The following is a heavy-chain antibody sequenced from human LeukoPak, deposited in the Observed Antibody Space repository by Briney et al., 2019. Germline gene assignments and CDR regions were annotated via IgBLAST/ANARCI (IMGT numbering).Heavy chain of an antibody. CDR1: GGTFSSYA. CDR2: IIPILGIA. D-gene: IGHD4-17*01. J-gene: IGHJ6*02. CDR3: ARGVSHVNGDYVPYYYYGMDV. V-gene: IGHV1-69*04. Sequence: ASVKVSCKASGGTFSSYAISWVRQAPGQGLEWMGRIIPILGIANYAQKFQGRVTITADKSTSTAYMELSSLRSEDTAVYYCARGVSHVNGDYVPYYYYGMDVWGQGTTVTVSS.